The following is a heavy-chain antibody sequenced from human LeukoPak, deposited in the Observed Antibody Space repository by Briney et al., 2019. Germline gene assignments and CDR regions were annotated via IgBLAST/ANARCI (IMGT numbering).Heavy chain of an antibody. V-gene: IGHV1-69*06. CDR2: ITPLSATP. CDR3: AGDPPGTPVGFDV. J-gene: IGHJ3*01. CDR1: AGMFNTYA. D-gene: IGHD3-10*01. Sequence: SVKVSCKASAGMFNTYAVSWVRQAPGHGLEWMGRITPLSATPSQTQWIQGRVTITADISTNTVYLDLSSLRSEDTALYFCAGDPPGTPVGFDVWGQGTMVTVSS.